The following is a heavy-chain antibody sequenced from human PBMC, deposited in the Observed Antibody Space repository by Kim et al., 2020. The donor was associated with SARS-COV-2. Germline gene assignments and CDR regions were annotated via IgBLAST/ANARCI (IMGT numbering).Heavy chain of an antibody. CDR2: IGSRSGNS. V-gene: IGHV3-23*01. CDR3: ANRLAADH. Sequence: GGSLRLSCAASGFAFSDYAMNWVRQAPGKGLEWVSGIGSRSGNSYYADSVKGRFTISRDNSKNTLYLQMNSLSAEDTAVYYCANRLAADHWGRGTLVTV. J-gene: IGHJ4*02. CDR1: GFAFSDYA. D-gene: IGHD3-16*01.